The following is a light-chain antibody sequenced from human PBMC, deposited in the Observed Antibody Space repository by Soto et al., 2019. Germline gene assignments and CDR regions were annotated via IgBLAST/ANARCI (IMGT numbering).Light chain of an antibody. Sequence: EIVMTQSPATLSVSPGERATLSCRASQSISSNLAWYQQKPGQAPRLLIYGASTRATGIPATFSGSGSGTEFTRTISSLQSEDFAVYSCQQYGGSPPITFGQGTRLEIK. CDR3: QQYGGSPPIT. J-gene: IGKJ5*01. CDR1: QSISSN. CDR2: GAS. V-gene: IGKV3-15*01.